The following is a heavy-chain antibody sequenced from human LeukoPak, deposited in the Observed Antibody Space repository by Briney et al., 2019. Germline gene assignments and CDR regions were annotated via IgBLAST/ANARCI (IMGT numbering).Heavy chain of an antibody. J-gene: IGHJ4*02. CDR2: IYYSGST. Sequence: PSETLSLTCTVSGGSISSYYWSWIRQPPGKGLEWIGYIYYSGSTNYNPSLKSRVTISVDTSKNQFSLKLSSVTAADTAVYYCARGGYYDILTGYYTGPFDYWGQGTLVTVSS. V-gene: IGHV4-59*01. CDR3: ARGGYYDILTGYYTGPFDY. CDR1: GGSISSYY. D-gene: IGHD3-9*01.